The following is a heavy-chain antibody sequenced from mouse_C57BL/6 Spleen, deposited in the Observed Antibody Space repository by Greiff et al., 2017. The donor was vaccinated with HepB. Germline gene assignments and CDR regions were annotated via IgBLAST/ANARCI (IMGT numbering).Heavy chain of an antibody. CDR1: GYTFTSYW. V-gene: IGHV1-59*01. Sequence: QVQLQQPGAELVRPGTSVKLSCKASGYTFTSYWMHWVKQRPGQGLEWIGVIDPSDSYTNYNQKFKGKATLTVDTSSSTAYMQLSSLTSEDSAVYYCARCPYYYGSSPYAMDYWGQGTSVTVSS. J-gene: IGHJ4*01. CDR2: IDPSDSYT. D-gene: IGHD1-1*01. CDR3: ARCPYYYGSSPYAMDY.